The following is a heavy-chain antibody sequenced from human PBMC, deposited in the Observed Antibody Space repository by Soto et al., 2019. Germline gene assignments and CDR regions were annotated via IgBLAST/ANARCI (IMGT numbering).Heavy chain of an antibody. D-gene: IGHD5-12*01. CDR1: GFTYSSHG. Sequence: EAQLLESGGELIQPGGSLSLSCAASGFTYSSHGMSWVRQAPGKGLEWIAGLCRGGGSTYYADSVKGRFTISRDTSKNTLESRMNSLRVEDTALYYCARDGQYRADGFDIWGQGTMVTVSS. CDR3: ARDGQYRADGFDI. J-gene: IGHJ3*02. V-gene: IGHV3-23*01. CDR2: LCRGGGST.